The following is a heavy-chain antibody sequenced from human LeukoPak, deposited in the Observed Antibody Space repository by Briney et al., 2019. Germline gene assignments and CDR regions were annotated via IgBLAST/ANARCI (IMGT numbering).Heavy chain of an antibody. J-gene: IGHJ4*02. CDR3: ARGVVATTIQLD. V-gene: IGHV3-53*01. D-gene: IGHD5-12*01. CDR2: IYSGGST. Sequence: GGSLRLSCAASGLTVSSNYMSWVRQAPGKGLEWVSVIYSGGSTYYADSVKGRFTISRDNSKNTLYLQMNSLRAEDTAVYYCARGVVATTIQLDWGQGTLVTVSS. CDR1: GLTVSSNY.